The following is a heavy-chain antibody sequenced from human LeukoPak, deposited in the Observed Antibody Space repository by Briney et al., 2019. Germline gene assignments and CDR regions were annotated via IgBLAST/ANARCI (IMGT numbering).Heavy chain of an antibody. CDR3: TRSFSGSMVVTEDY. CDR2: IRSKANSYAT. D-gene: IGHD4-23*01. V-gene: IGHV3-73*01. J-gene: IGHJ4*02. CDR1: GFTFSGSA. Sequence: GGSLRLPCAASGFTFSGSAMHWARQASGKGLKWVGRIRSKANSYATAYAASVKGRFTISRDDSKNTAYLQMNSLKTEDTAVYYCTRSFSGSMVVTEDYWGQGTLVTVSS.